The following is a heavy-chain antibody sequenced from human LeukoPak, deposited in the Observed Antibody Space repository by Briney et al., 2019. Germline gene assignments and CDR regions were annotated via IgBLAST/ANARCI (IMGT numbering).Heavy chain of an antibody. CDR2: ISTSGENT. Sequence: GGSLRLSCAAAGFSFSTYAMTWVRQAPGEGLEWVSRISTSGENTYYADSVKGRFTISRDNSKNTLYLQLNSLRAEDAAVFYCARGSGWLYYWGQGTLVAVSS. CDR1: GFSFSTYA. V-gene: IGHV3-23*01. CDR3: ARGSGWLYY. D-gene: IGHD6-19*01. J-gene: IGHJ4*02.